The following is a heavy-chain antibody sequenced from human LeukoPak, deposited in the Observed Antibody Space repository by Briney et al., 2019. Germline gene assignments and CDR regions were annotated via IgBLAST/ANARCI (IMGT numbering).Heavy chain of an antibody. D-gene: IGHD4-17*01. CDR1: GFTFSSYA. J-gene: IGHJ4*02. V-gene: IGHV3-23*01. CDR2: ISGSGGST. CDR3: AKDRGYGDYFVAY. Sequence: GGSLRLSCAASGFTFSSYAMSGVREAPGKGLEWDSAISGSGGSTYYADSVKGRFTISRDNSKNTLYLQMNSLRAEDTAVYYCAKDRGYGDYFVAYWGQGTLVTVSS.